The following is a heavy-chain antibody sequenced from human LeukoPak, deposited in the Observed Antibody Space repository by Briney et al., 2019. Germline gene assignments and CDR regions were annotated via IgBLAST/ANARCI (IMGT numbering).Heavy chain of an antibody. J-gene: IGHJ4*02. V-gene: IGHV4-39*01. D-gene: IGHD2-2*01. CDR3: ARLRIIVVVPPARLDYFDY. CDR2: IYYSGST. CDR1: GGSISRGTYY. Sequence: SETLSLTCTVSGGSISRGTYYWGWIRQPPGKGLEWIGSIYYSGSTYYNPSLKSRVTISVDTSKNQFSLKLSSVTAADTAVYYCARLRIIVVVPPARLDYFDYWGQGTLVTVSS.